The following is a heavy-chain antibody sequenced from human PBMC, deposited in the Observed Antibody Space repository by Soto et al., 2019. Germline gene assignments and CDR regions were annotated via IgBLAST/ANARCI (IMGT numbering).Heavy chain of an antibody. Sequence: EVQLVESGGGLVQPGRSLRLSCAASGFTFDDYAMHWVRQAPGKGLEWVSGISWNSGSIGYADSVKGRFTISRDNAKNSLYLQMNSLRAEDTALYYCAKAGYYDILTGYYSSPGIPYAFDIWGQGTMVTVSS. J-gene: IGHJ3*02. CDR3: AKAGYYDILTGYYSSPGIPYAFDI. D-gene: IGHD3-9*01. CDR2: ISWNSGSI. V-gene: IGHV3-9*01. CDR1: GFTFDDYA.